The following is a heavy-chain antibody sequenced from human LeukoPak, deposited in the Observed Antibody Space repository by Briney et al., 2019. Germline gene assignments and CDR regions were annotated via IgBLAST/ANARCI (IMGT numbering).Heavy chain of an antibody. CDR2: IKSKNDGETT. CDR1: GFIFNEAW. Sequence: GGSVRLSCAASGFIFNEAWMNWVRQAPGKGPEWVGRIKSKNDGETTDYGAPVKGRFSISRDDSKNTLYLQMNSLKTDDTAIYYCTPVMVEDRGFWGQGTLVTVPS. V-gene: IGHV3-15*01. CDR3: TPVMVEDRGF. D-gene: IGHD2-15*01. J-gene: IGHJ4*02.